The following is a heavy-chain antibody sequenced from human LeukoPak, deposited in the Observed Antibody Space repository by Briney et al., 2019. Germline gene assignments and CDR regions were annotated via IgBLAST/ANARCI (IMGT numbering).Heavy chain of an antibody. CDR1: GGSISSYY. CDR2: IYYSGST. D-gene: IGHD4-17*01. Sequence: SETLSLTCTDSGGSISSYYWSWIRQPPGKGLEWIGYIYYSGSTNYNPSLKSRVTISVDTSKNQFSLKLSSVTAADTAVYYCARDLATTVTNHWFDPWGQGTLVTVSS. J-gene: IGHJ5*02. CDR3: ARDLATTVTNHWFDP. V-gene: IGHV4-59*01.